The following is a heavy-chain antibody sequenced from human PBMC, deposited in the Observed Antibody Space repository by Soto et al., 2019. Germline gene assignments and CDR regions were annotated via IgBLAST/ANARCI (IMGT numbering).Heavy chain of an antibody. J-gene: IGHJ4*02. CDR1: CGSIRSSSYY. Sequence: TLSLTCTVSCGSIRSSSYYWGWIRQPPGKGLEWIGYIYYSGSTYYNPSLKSRVTISVDTSKNQFSLKLSSVTAADTAVYYCARVAGPHYDILTGYYKAPYFDYWGQGTLVTVSS. CDR3: ARVAGPHYDILTGYYKAPYFDY. D-gene: IGHD3-9*01. CDR2: IYYSGST. V-gene: IGHV4-30-4*08.